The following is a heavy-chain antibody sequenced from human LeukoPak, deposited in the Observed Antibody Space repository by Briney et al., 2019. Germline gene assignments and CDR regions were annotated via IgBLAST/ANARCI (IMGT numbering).Heavy chain of an antibody. Sequence: PGGSLTLSCAAYGFTFSSYWMHWVRQAPGKGLVWVSRINTDGSSTSYAYSVKGRFTIARDNDKNTLYLQMNSLRAGDTAVYYCARDLPQQWLHYFYMDVWGKGITVTVSS. CDR3: ARDLPQQWLHYFYMDV. CDR2: INTDGSST. CDR1: GFTFSSYW. V-gene: IGHV3-74*01. J-gene: IGHJ6*03. D-gene: IGHD6-19*01.